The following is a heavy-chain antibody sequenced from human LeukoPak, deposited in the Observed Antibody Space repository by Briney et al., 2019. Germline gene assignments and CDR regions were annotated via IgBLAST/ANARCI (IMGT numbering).Heavy chain of an antibody. CDR1: GFTVSSNY. D-gene: IGHD4-17*01. CDR2: IYSGGST. Sequence: GGSLRLSCAASGFTVSSNYMSWVRQAPGKGLEWVSVIYSGGSTYYADSVKGRSTISRDISKNTVYLQVNSLRAEDTAVYYCVRDNGAYWGQGTLVTVSS. V-gene: IGHV3-53*01. J-gene: IGHJ4*02. CDR3: VRDNGAY.